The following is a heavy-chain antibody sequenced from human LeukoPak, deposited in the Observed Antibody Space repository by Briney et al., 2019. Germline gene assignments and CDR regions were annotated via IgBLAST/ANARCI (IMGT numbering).Heavy chain of an antibody. Sequence: GGSLRLSCAASGFTFSSYAMSWVRQAPGKGLEWVSAISGSGGSTYYADSVKGRFTISRDNAKNTLYLQMNSLSAEDTAVYYCPTLAAAGTNYWGQGTLVTVSS. CDR3: PTLAAAGTNY. V-gene: IGHV3-23*01. D-gene: IGHD6-13*01. CDR2: ISGSGGST. CDR1: GFTFSSYA. J-gene: IGHJ4*02.